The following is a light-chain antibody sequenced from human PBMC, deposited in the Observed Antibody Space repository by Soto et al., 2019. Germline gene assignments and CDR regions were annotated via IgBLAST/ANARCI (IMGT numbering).Light chain of an antibody. CDR2: EVV. CDR1: DSNY. V-gene: IGLV2-8*01. J-gene: IGLJ2*01. CDR3: TSYAGNNNVV. Sequence: QSALTQPPSASGSHGQSVTISCTGTDSNYVSWYQQHPGKAPKLLIYEVVKRPSGVPDRFSGSKSGNTASLTVSGLQAEDEADYHCTSYAGNNNVVFGGGTKVTVL.